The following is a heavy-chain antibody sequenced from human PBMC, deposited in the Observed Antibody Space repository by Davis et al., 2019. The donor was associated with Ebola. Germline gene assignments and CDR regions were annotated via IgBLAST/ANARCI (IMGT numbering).Heavy chain of an antibody. CDR1: GFTFSSYW. D-gene: IGHD6-19*01. V-gene: IGHV3-74*01. J-gene: IGHJ6*01. CDR3: ARSSSGCLHQGPIGLPPGALLQEHL. CDR2: INSDGSST. Sequence: GESLKISCAASGFTFSSYWMHWVRQAPGKGLVWVSRINSDGSSTSYADSVKGRFTISRDNAKNTLYLQMNSLRAEDTAVYYCARSSSGCLHQGPIGLPPGALLQEHLWG.